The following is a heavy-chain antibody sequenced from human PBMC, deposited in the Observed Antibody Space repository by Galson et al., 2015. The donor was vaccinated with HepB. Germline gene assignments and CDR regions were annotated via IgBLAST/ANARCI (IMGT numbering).Heavy chain of an antibody. CDR1: GFTFSSYA. CDR3: AKGNYYDSSGYYYSHYYYYYMDV. D-gene: IGHD3-22*01. J-gene: IGHJ6*03. CDR2: ISGSGGST. Sequence: SLRLSCAASGFTFSSYAMSWVRQAPGKGLEWVSAISGSGGSTYYADSVKGRFTISRDNSKNTLYLQMNSLRAEDTAVYYCAKGNYYDSSGYYYSHYYYYYMDVWGKGTTVTVSS. V-gene: IGHV3-23*01.